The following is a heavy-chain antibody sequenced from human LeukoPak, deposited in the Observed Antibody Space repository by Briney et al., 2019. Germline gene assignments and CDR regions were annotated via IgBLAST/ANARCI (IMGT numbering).Heavy chain of an antibody. J-gene: IGHJ5*02. CDR2: ISSSGSTI. CDR1: GFTFSDYY. V-gene: IGHV3-11*01. CDR3: ARTYYSNYLNSSWFDP. Sequence: PGGSLRLSCAASGFTFSDYYMSWIRQAPGKGLGWVSYISSSGSTIYYADSVKGRFTISRDNAKNSLYLQMNSLRAEDTAVYYCARTYYSNYLNSSWFDPWGQGTLVTVSS. D-gene: IGHD4-11*01.